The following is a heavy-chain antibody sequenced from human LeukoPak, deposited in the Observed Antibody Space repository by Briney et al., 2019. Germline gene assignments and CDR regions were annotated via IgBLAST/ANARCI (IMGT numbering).Heavy chain of an antibody. CDR2: IKQDGREK. CDR3: ARDRMVYAIAGWYFDL. J-gene: IGHJ2*01. CDR1: GFTFSSYW. D-gene: IGHD2-8*01. V-gene: IGHV3-7*01. Sequence: GGXXXLSCAASGFTFSSYWMSWVRQAPGKGLEGVADIKQDGREKYYVDSVKGRFTIYRDNEKKSLYVQKNRLRAEDTAVYYCARDRMVYAIAGWYFDLWGRGTLVTVSS.